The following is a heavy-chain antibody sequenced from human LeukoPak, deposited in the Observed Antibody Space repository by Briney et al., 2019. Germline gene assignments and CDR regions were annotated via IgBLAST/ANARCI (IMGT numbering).Heavy chain of an antibody. CDR1: GDSFTSYW. J-gene: IGHJ3*02. D-gene: IGHD5-24*01. CDR2: IYPGDSNT. Sequence: GESLKIFCKASGDSFTSYWIGCVRQMPGKGLEWMGFIYPGDSNTRYSPSFQGQGTISADKSISTAYLQWSSLKASDTAMYYCARHRGDGFPDAFDIWGQGTMVTVSS. CDR3: ARHRGDGFPDAFDI. V-gene: IGHV5-51*01.